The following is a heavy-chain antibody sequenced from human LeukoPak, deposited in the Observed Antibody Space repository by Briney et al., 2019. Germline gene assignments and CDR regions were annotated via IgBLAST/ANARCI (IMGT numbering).Heavy chain of an antibody. CDR2: IYYSGST. Sequence: SETLSLTCTVSGGSISSSSYYWGWIRRPPGKGLEWIGSIYYSGSTYYNPSLKGRVTISVDTSKNQFSLKLSSVTAADTAVYYCASDIVGAPDYWGQGTLVTVSS. J-gene: IGHJ4*02. CDR1: GGSISSSSYY. CDR3: ASDIVGAPDY. D-gene: IGHD1-26*01. V-gene: IGHV4-39*01.